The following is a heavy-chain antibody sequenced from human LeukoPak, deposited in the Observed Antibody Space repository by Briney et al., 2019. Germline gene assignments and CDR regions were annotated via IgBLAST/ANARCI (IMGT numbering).Heavy chain of an antibody. J-gene: IGHJ4*02. CDR1: GFTFSKYW. CDR2: INTDGTVT. Sequence: GVSLRLSCAASGFTFSKYWMLWVRQAPGKGLESVSRINTDGTVTTYADSVKGRFTVSRDNAYNTMFLQMNSVRDEDTAVYYCATKQWLAPPPDSWGQGAPVTVSS. V-gene: IGHV3-74*01. CDR3: ATKQWLAPPPDS. D-gene: IGHD6-19*01.